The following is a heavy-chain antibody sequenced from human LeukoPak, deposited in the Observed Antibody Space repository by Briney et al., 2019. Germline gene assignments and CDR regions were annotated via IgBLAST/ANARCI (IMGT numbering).Heavy chain of an antibody. CDR2: ISGSGGST. CDR3: AKERERVYYGSGSYFPDPYDY. CDR1: GFTFSSYA. Sequence: GGSLRLSCAASGFTFSSYAMSWVRQAPGKGLEWVSAISGSGGSTYYADSVKGRFTISRDNSKNTLYLQMNSLRAEDTAVYYCAKERERVYYGSGSYFPDPYDYWGQGTLVTVSS. V-gene: IGHV3-23*01. D-gene: IGHD3-10*01. J-gene: IGHJ4*02.